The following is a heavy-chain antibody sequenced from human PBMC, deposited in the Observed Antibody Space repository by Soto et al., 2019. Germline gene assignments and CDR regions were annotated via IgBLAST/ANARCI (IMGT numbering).Heavy chain of an antibody. CDR3: ARDWYVDSSSWGNWFDP. J-gene: IGHJ5*02. V-gene: IGHV1-18*01. CDR2: ISAYNGNT. D-gene: IGHD6-13*01. CDR1: GYTFTSYG. Sequence: QVQRVQSGAEVKKPGASVKVSCKASGYTFTSYGISWVRQAPGQGLEWMGWISAYNGNTNYAQKLQGRVTMTTDTSTSTAYMELRSLRSDDTAVYYCARDWYVDSSSWGNWFDPWGQGTLVTVSS.